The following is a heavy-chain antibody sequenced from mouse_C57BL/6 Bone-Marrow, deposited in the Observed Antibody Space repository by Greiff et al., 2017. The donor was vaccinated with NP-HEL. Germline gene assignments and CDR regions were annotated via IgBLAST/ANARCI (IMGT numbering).Heavy chain of an antibody. V-gene: IGHV7-1*01. CDR3: ARGNYYGSSYYAMDY. J-gene: IGHJ4*01. Sequence: EVKVVESGGGLVQSGRSLRLSCATSGFTFSDFYMEWVRQAPGKGLEWIAASRNKANDYTTEYSASVKGRFIVSRDTSQSILYLQMNALRAEDTAIYYCARGNYYGSSYYAMDYWGQGTSVTVSS. CDR1: GFTFSDFY. CDR2: SRNKANDYTT. D-gene: IGHD1-1*01.